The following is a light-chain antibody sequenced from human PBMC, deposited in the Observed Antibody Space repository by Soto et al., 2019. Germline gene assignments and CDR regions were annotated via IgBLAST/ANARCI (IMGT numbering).Light chain of an antibody. V-gene: IGKV3-15*01. J-gene: IGKJ4*01. CDR1: QGIGST. Sequence: EIVMTQSPATLSVSPVERATLSCRASQGIGSTLAWYQQKPGQTPRLLIYGASTRATGVPARFSGSGSGTEFTLTINSLQSEDFAVYYCQRYNNWPLTFGGGNKVDIK. CDR3: QRYNNWPLT. CDR2: GAS.